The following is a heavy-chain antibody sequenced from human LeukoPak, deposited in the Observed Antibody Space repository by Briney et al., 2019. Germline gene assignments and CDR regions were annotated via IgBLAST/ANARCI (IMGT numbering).Heavy chain of an antibody. CDR2: IFYSGIT. D-gene: IGHD6-13*01. V-gene: IGHV4-39*01. CDR3: ARQLVINRVFDY. Sequence: SETLSLTCTVCGGSISSSSYYWGWIRRPPGKGLEWIGSIFYSGITYYNPSLKSRVTISVDTSKNQYSLKLNSVTAADTAVYYCARQLVINRVFDYWGQGTLVTVSS. J-gene: IGHJ4*02. CDR1: GGSISSSSYY.